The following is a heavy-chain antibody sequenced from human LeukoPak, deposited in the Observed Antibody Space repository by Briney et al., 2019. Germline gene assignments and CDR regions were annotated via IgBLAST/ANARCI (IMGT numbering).Heavy chain of an antibody. D-gene: IGHD5-24*01. J-gene: IGHJ5*02. CDR1: GGSISSYY. CDR2: IYYSGST. V-gene: IGHV4-30-4*08. CDR3: AREEMATMNWFDP. Sequence: SETLSLTCTVSGGSISSYYWSWICQPPGKGLEWIGYIYYSGSTYYNPSLKSRVTISVDTSKNQFSLKLSSVTAADTAVYYCAREEMATMNWFDPWGQGTLVTVSS.